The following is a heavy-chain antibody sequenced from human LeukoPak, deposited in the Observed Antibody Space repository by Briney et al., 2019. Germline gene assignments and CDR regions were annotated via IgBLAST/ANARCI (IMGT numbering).Heavy chain of an antibody. CDR1: GYTXTSXG. V-gene: IGHV1-18*01. D-gene: IGHD2-2*02. Sequence: ASVKVSCKASGYTXTSXGISWVRQAPGXXLXWMGWISAYNGNTNYAQKLQGRVTMTTDTSTSTAYMELRSLRSDDTAVYYCARVAAIPRNWFDPWGQGTLVTVSS. J-gene: IGHJ5*02. CDR2: ISAYNGNT. CDR3: ARVAAIPRNWFDP.